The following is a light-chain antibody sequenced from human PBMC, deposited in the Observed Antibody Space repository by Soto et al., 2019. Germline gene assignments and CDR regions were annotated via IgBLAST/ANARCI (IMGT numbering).Light chain of an antibody. CDR1: ISDVGGYNF. J-gene: IGLJ2*01. CDR3: SSFAGGNNLL. CDR2: EVS. V-gene: IGLV2-8*01. Sequence: QSALTQPPSASGSPGQSVTISCTGTISDVGGYNFVSWYQQHPGKAPKLLIYEVSKRPSGVPDRFSGSKSDNTASLTVSGLQAEDEADYYCSSFAGGNNLLFGGGTKLTVL.